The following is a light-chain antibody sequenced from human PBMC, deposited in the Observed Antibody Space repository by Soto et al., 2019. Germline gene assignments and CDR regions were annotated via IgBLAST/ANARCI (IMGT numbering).Light chain of an antibody. CDR1: QSVGSY. CDR2: DTS. CDR3: QQYSSLWT. J-gene: IGKJ1*01. Sequence: EIVLTQSPATLSLSPGERATLSCRASQSVGSYLAWFQQTPGQAPRLLIYDTSNRATGIPARFSGSGSGTDFTLSISRLEPEDFAVYYCQQYSSLWTFGQGTKVDI. V-gene: IGKV3-11*01.